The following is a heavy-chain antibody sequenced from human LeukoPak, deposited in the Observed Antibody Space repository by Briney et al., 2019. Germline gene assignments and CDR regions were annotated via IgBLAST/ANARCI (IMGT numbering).Heavy chain of an antibody. V-gene: IGHV5-51*01. Sequence: GESLKISCKGSGYSFTNYWIGWVRQMPGKGLEWMGIIYPGDSDTRYSPPFQGQVTISADKSISTAYLQWSSLKASDTAMYYCASPRYSSGWPLRNWGQGTLVTVSS. J-gene: IGHJ4*02. CDR3: ASPRYSSGWPLRN. D-gene: IGHD6-19*01. CDR1: GYSFTNYW. CDR2: IYPGDSDT.